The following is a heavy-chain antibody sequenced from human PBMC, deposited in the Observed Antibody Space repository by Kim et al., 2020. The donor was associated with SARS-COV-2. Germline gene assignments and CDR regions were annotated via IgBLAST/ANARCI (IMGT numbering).Heavy chain of an antibody. Sequence: GGSLRLSCAASGFTFSSYAMSWVRQAPGKGLEWVSVIYSGGSSTYYADSVKGRFTISRDNSKNTLYLQMNSLRAEDTAVYYCAKAKSIAAAGVLEYWGQGTLVTVSS. CDR1: GFTFSSYA. V-gene: IGHV3-23*03. D-gene: IGHD6-13*01. CDR2: IYSGGSST. CDR3: AKAKSIAAAGVLEY. J-gene: IGHJ4*02.